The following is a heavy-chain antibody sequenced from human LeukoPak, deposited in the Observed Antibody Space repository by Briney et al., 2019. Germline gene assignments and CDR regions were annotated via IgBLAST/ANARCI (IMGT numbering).Heavy chain of an antibody. CDR1: GFTFTSSA. V-gene: IGHV1-58*02. CDR3: AAVNPYYYGSGSNFDY. D-gene: IGHD3-10*01. J-gene: IGHJ4*02. CDR2: IVVGSGNT. Sequence: SVKVSCKASGFTFTSSAMQWVRQARGQRLEWIGWIVVGSGNTNYAQKFQERVTITRDMSTSTAYMELSSLRSEDTAVYYCAAVNPYYYGSGSNFDYWGQGTLVTVSS.